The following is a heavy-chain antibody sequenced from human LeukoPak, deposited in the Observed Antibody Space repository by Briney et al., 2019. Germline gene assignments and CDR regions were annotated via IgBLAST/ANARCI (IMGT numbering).Heavy chain of an antibody. Sequence: GGSLRLSCAASGFTFTSYSMNWVRQAPGKGLEWVSGISWNSGSIGYADSVKGRFTISRDNAKNSLYLQMNSLRAEDTALYYCAKDPFPGYSSGPYGPYYFDYWGQGTLVTVSS. V-gene: IGHV3-9*01. D-gene: IGHD6-19*01. CDR3: AKDPFPGYSSGPYGPYYFDY. CDR1: GFTFTSYS. CDR2: ISWNSGSI. J-gene: IGHJ4*02.